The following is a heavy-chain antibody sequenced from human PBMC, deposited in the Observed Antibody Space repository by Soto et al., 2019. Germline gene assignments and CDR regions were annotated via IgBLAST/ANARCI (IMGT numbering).Heavy chain of an antibody. D-gene: IGHD1-1*01. CDR2: ISSSGGTT. Sequence: EVQLLESGGGLVQPGGSLRLSSVGSEFTFSNYAMNWVRQAQGEGPEWVSLISSSGGTTYYADSVKGRFSISRDNSKNTLYLQMNSLRVEDTAIYYCAKDIQGRGATTGDDAFDIWGQGTMVTVSS. V-gene: IGHV3-23*01. CDR1: EFTFSNYA. J-gene: IGHJ3*02. CDR3: AKDIQGRGATTGDDAFDI.